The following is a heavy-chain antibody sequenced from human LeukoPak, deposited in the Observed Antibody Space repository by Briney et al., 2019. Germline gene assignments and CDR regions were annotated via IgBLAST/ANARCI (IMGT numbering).Heavy chain of an antibody. Sequence: ASVKVSCKASGYTFSGYYMHWMRQAPGQRLEWMGWINPNSGGTNYAQKFQGRVTMTRDTSISTAYMELSRLRSDDTAVYYCARDPQDESPDWGQGTLVTVSS. CDR2: INPNSGGT. J-gene: IGHJ4*02. CDR3: ARDPQDESPD. V-gene: IGHV1-2*02. CDR1: GYTFSGYY.